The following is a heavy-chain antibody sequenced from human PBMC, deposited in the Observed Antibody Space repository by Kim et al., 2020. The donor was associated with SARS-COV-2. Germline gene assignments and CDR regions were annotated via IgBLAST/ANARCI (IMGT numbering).Heavy chain of an antibody. V-gene: IGHV4-39*01. CDR1: GGSISSSSYY. D-gene: IGHD3-10*01. J-gene: IGHJ6*02. CDR2: IYYSGST. CDR3: ARHRSYYGSGSYYLYYYYGMDV. Sequence: SETLSLTCTVSGGSISSSSYYWGWIRQPPGKGLEWIGSIYYSGSTYYNPSLKSRVTISVDTSKNQFSLKLSSVTAADTAVYYCARHRSYYGSGSYYLYYYYGMDVWGQGTTVTVSS.